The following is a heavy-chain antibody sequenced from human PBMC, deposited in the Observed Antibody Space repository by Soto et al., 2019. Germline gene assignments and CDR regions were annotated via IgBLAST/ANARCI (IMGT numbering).Heavy chain of an antibody. CDR2: IAPDGSQK. Sequence: EVQLVESGGGLVQPGGSLRLSCVASGFTFSSYWVSWARQAPGKGLEWVANIAPDGSQKNYVDSVKGRFTISRDNAKNSLYLQMNSLRVEDPAVYYCARGPFGWSQGNLVTVSS. D-gene: IGHD3-3*01. V-gene: IGHV3-7*01. CDR1: GFTFSSYW. J-gene: IGHJ4*02. CDR3: ARGPFG.